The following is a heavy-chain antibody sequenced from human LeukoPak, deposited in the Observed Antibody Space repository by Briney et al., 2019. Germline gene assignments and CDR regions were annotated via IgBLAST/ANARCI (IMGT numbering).Heavy chain of an antibody. CDR2: INHSGST. Sequence: SETLSLTCAVYGGSFSGYYWSWIRQPPGKGLEWIGEINHSGSTNYNPSLKSRVTISVDTSKNQFSLKLSPVTAADTAVYYCASRLDCSSTSCHNYYYYGMDVWGQGTTVTVSS. CDR1: GGSFSGYY. D-gene: IGHD2-2*02. CDR3: ASRLDCSSTSCHNYYYYGMDV. V-gene: IGHV4-34*01. J-gene: IGHJ6*02.